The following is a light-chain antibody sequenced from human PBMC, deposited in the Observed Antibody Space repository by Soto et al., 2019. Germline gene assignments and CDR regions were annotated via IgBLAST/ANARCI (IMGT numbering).Light chain of an antibody. Sequence: QSVLTQPPSVSGARGQRVTISCTGSSSNIGAGYDVHWYQQLPGTAPKLLIYGNSDRPSGVPERFSGSKSGTSVSLAITGLQAEDEADYYCQSYDNSLSGSGVFGGGTKLTVL. CDR2: GNS. J-gene: IGLJ3*02. V-gene: IGLV1-40*01. CDR3: QSYDNSLSGSGV. CDR1: SSNIGAGYD.